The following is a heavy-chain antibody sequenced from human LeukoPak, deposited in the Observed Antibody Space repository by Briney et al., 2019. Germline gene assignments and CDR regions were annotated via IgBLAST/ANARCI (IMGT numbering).Heavy chain of an antibody. CDR1: GGSISSSSYY. V-gene: IGHV4-39*01. CDR3: ARRSIAVAIDY. D-gene: IGHD6-19*01. J-gene: IGHJ4*02. Sequence: SETLSLTCTVSGGSISSSSYYWGWIRQPPGKGLEWIGSIYYSGSTYYNPSLKSRVTISVDTSKNQFSLKLSSVTAADTAVYYCARRSIAVAIDYWGQGTLVTVSS. CDR2: IYYSGST.